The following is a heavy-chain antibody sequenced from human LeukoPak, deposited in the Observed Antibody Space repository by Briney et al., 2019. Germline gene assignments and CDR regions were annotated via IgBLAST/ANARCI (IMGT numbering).Heavy chain of an antibody. D-gene: IGHD3-10*01. J-gene: IGHJ4*02. Sequence: ASVKVSCKASGYTFTDYYIHWVRQAPEQGPEWMGWINPDSGGINYAQKFKGRVSMTRDLSTTTAYMELSRLRSDDTAVYYCARGPYYYGSGSYYEYYFDYWGQGTLVTVSP. CDR2: INPDSGGI. CDR1: GYTFTDYY. V-gene: IGHV1-2*02. CDR3: ARGPYYYGSGSYYEYYFDY.